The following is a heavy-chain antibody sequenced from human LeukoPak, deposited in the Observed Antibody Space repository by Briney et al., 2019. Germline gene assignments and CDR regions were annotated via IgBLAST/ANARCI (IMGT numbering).Heavy chain of an antibody. D-gene: IGHD2-21*01. CDR1: GYTFPNYD. CDR2: INPNSDYT. J-gene: IGHJ4*02. CDR3: AVAPGDY. V-gene: IGHV1-2*02. Sequence: ASVRVSCKTSGYTFPNYDIYWVRQAPGQGLEWMGWINPNSDYTFYAQKFQGRVTLTRDTSISTVYMELTTLTSDDTALYYCAVAPGDYWGQGTLVSVSA.